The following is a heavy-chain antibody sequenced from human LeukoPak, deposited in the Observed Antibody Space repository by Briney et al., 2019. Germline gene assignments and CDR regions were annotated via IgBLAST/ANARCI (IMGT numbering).Heavy chain of an antibody. Sequence: PGGSLRLSCAASGFTFSSYAMSWVRQAPGKGLEWVSAISGSGGSTYYADSVKGRFTISRDNSKNTLYLQMNSLRAEDTAVYCCAKDPGPVYCSSTSCYRGGLGHKNWFDPWGQGTLVTVSS. CDR2: ISGSGGST. CDR3: AKDPGPVYCSSTSCYRGGLGHKNWFDP. D-gene: IGHD2-2*01. J-gene: IGHJ5*02. CDR1: GFTFSSYA. V-gene: IGHV3-23*01.